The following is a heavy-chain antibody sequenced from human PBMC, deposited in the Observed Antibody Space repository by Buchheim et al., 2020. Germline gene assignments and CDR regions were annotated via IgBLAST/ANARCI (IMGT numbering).Heavy chain of an antibody. Sequence: EVQLLESGGGLVQPGGSLRLSCAASGFTFSSYAMSWVRQAPGKGLEWVSSISGSGSNTYYADSVKGRFTISRDNSQNTLYLQMNSLRTEDTAVYYCAKGYSSSSLRNYFDSWGQGTL. CDR1: GFTFSSYA. J-gene: IGHJ4*02. D-gene: IGHD6-6*01. V-gene: IGHV3-23*01. CDR2: ISGSGSNT. CDR3: AKGYSSSSLRNYFDS.